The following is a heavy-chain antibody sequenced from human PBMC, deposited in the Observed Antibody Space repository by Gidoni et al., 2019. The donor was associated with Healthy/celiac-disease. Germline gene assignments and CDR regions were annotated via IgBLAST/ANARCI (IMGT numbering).Heavy chain of an antibody. J-gene: IGHJ4*02. CDR2: ISSDSVYI. CDR3: ATGETVQYCANGVCGALGFDN. D-gene: IGHD2-8*01. CDR1: GLTFLTSS. Sequence: EVQLVESGGGLVKPGGSLRLSCAASGLTFLTSSMNAVRQAPGKGLEWVSSISSDSVYIYYADSVKGRFTISRDNAKNSLYLQMNSLRAEDTAVYYCATGETVQYCANGVCGALGFDNWGQGTLLTVSS. V-gene: IGHV3-21*01.